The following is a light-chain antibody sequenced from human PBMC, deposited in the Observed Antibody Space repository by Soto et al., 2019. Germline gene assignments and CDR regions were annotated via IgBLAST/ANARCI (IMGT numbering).Light chain of an antibody. CDR1: QSLSGH. CDR2: DAS. Sequence: EIVLTQSPATLSLSPGERATLSCRASQSLSGHLAWFQQKPGQPPRLLIYDASNRATVVPARFSGSGSGTDFTLTISSLEPEDFAVYFCQLRNNWPPIFTFGPGTKVDFK. J-gene: IGKJ3*01. CDR3: QLRNNWPPIFT. V-gene: IGKV3-11*01.